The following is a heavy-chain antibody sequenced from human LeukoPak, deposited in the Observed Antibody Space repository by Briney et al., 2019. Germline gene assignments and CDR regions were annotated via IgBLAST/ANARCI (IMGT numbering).Heavy chain of an antibody. CDR2: ISGSGGST. CDR3: AKDSPPVTTQDPVDY. V-gene: IGHV3-23*01. CDR1: GFNFSSYA. Sequence: GGSLRLSCAASGFNFSSYAMSWVRQAPGKGLGWVSAISGSGGSTYYADSVKGRFTISRDNSKNTLYLQMNSLRAEDTAVYYCAKDSPPVTTQDPVDYWGQGTLVTVSS. J-gene: IGHJ4*02. D-gene: IGHD4-17*01.